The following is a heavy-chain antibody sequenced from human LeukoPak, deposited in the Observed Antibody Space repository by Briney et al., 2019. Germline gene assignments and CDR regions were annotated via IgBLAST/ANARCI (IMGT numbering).Heavy chain of an antibody. Sequence: PGGSLRLSCAASGFTFSSYAMHWVRQAPGKGLEWVAVISYDGSNKYYADSVKGRFTISRDNSKNTLYLQMNSLRAEDTAVYYCARDGTNTDSSGYWGFYYYYYMDVWGKGTTVTVSS. D-gene: IGHD3-22*01. CDR1: GFTFSSYA. V-gene: IGHV3-30*04. CDR3: ARDGTNTDSSGYWGFYYYYYMDV. CDR2: ISYDGSNK. J-gene: IGHJ6*03.